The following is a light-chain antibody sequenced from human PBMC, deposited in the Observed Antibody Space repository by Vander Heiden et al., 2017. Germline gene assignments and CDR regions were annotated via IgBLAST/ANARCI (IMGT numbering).Light chain of an antibody. V-gene: IGKV1-9*01. Sequence: DIQLTQSPSFLSASVGDRLTITCRASQGISSSLAWYQQKPEKAPRLLIYAASTLQGGVPSRCSGSGSGTEFTLTISSLQPEDFETYYCQHLNGYPLSFGGGTKVEIK. CDR2: AAS. CDR3: QHLNGYPLS. J-gene: IGKJ4*01. CDR1: QGISSS.